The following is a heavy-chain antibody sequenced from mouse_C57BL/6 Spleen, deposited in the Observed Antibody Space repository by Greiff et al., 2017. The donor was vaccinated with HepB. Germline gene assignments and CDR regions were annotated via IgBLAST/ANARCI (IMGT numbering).Heavy chain of an antibody. CDR2: IDPETGGT. J-gene: IGHJ3*01. CDR1: GYTFTDYE. CDR3: TRWLPFAY. Sequence: VQLQQSGAELVRPGASVTLSCKASGYTFTDYEMHWVKQTPVHGLEWIGAIDPETGGTAYNQKFKGKAILTADKSSSTAYMALRCLTSEDSAVYYCTRWLPFAYWGQGTLVTVSA. D-gene: IGHD2-2*01. V-gene: IGHV1-15*01.